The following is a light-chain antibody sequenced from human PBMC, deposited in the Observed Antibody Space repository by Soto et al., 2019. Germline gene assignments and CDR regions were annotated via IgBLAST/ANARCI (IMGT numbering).Light chain of an antibody. Sequence: QSLLTQPPSVSAAPGQRFTISCSGSISNIATNYVSCYKHLPGAAPRLLICDDNKRPSGIPDRFSGSKYGTSATLDITGLQTGDEADYYCGTWDTSLSAGVFGGGTKVTVL. CDR1: ISNIATNY. J-gene: IGLJ3*02. V-gene: IGLV1-51*01. CDR3: GTWDTSLSAGV. CDR2: DDN.